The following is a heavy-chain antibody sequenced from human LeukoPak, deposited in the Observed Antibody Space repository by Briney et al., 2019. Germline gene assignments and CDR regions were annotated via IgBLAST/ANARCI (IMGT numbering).Heavy chain of an antibody. V-gene: IGHV4-30-4*01. J-gene: IGHJ5*02. CDR3: ARAGTRGTTVVAKGFDP. Sequence: SETLSLTCTVSGGSISSGDYYWSWIRQPPGKGLEWIGYIYYSGSTYYNPSLKSRVTISVDTSKNQFSLKLSSVTAADTAVYYCARAGTRGTTVVAKGFDPWGQGTLVTVSS. CDR1: GGSISSGDYY. CDR2: IYYSGST. D-gene: IGHD4-23*01.